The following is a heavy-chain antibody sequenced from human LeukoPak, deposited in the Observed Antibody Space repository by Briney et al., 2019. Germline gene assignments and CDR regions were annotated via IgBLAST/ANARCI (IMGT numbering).Heavy chain of an antibody. CDR3: IRDYVWGSYFDY. CDR1: GFTFSSYS. Sequence: PGGSLRLSCAASGFTFSSYSMNWVRQAPGKGLEWVSSIISSSSYIYYADSVKGRFTISRDNAKNSLYLQMNSLRAEDTAVYYCIRDYVWGSYFDYWGQGTLVTVSS. J-gene: IGHJ4*02. V-gene: IGHV3-21*01. D-gene: IGHD3-16*01. CDR2: IISSSSYI.